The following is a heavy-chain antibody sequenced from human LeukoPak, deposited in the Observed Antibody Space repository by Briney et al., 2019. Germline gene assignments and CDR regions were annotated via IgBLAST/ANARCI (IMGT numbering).Heavy chain of an antibody. Sequence: GGSLRLSCAASGLTFSTYWMTWVRQAPGKGLEWVANIKEDGSREYYVDSVKGRFTISRDNAENSLYLQMDGLTAEDTAVYYCARDSPGYGAYVSWGQGTLVSVSS. J-gene: IGHJ1*01. V-gene: IGHV3-7*01. D-gene: IGHD5-12*01. CDR1: GLTFSTYW. CDR3: ARDSPGYGAYVS. CDR2: IKEDGSRE.